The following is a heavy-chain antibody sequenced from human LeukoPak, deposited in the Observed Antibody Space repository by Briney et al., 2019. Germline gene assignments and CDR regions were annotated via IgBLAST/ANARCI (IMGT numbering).Heavy chain of an antibody. CDR3: ARHGLVSYSSGWKAFDI. J-gene: IGHJ3*02. CDR1: GGSIRSED. Sequence: SRALSLTCTEPGGSIRSEDRSCLRQPPKKRLEWVGYIFYSGTTDSNPSLKSRVTISVDTSKNQFSLKLSSVTAADTAVYYCARHGLVSYSSGWKAFDIWGQGTMVTVSS. CDR2: IFYSGTT. D-gene: IGHD6-19*01. V-gene: IGHV4-59*08.